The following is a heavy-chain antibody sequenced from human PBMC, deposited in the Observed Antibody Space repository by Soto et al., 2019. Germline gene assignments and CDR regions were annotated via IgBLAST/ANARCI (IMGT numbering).Heavy chain of an antibody. D-gene: IGHD5-12*01. CDR1: GFTFSSYG. V-gene: IGHV3-30*18. CDR2: ISYDGSNK. CDR3: AKELYSGYDEYYFDY. J-gene: IGHJ4*02. Sequence: GGSLRLSCAASGFTFSSYGMHWVRQAPGKGLEWVAVISYDGSNKYYADSVKGRFTISRDNSKNTLYLQMNSLRAEDTAVYYCAKELYSGYDEYYFDYWGQGTLVTVSS.